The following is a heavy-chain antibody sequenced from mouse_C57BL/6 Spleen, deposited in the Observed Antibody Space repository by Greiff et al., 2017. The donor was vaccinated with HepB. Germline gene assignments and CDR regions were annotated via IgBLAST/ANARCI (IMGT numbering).Heavy chain of an antibody. J-gene: IGHJ4*01. CDR2: IYPRSGNT. Sequence: VHLVESGAELARPGASVKLSCKASGYTFTSYGISWVKQRTGQGLEWIGEIYPRSGNTYYNEKFKGKATLTADKSSSTAYMELRSLTSEDSAVYFCSRGDYGNPRAMDYWGQGTSVTVSS. CDR1: GYTFTSYG. D-gene: IGHD1-1*01. CDR3: SRGDYGNPRAMDY. V-gene: IGHV1-81*01.